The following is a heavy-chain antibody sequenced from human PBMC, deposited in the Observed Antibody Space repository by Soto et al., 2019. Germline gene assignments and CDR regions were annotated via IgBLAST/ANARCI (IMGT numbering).Heavy chain of an antibody. Sequence: ASVKVSCKASGYTFTGYYMHWVRQAPGQGLEWMGWISAYNGNTNYAQKLQGRVTMTTDTSTSTAYMELRSLRSDDTAVYYCARFSLNGFDPWGQGTLVTVSS. CDR1: GYTFTGYY. J-gene: IGHJ5*02. CDR3: ARFSLNGFDP. V-gene: IGHV1-18*04. CDR2: ISAYNGNT. D-gene: IGHD2-15*01.